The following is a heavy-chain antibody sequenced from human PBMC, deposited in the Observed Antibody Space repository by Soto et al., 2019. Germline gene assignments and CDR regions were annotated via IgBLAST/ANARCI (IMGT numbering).Heavy chain of an antibody. CDR2: IYYSGST. V-gene: IGHV4-59*01. CDR1: GCCISSYY. J-gene: IGHJ5*02. D-gene: IGHD2-8*01. CDR3: ATELSRMTNVERLHWFDT. Sequence: QVQLQESGPGLVKPSETLSLTCTVSGCCISSYYWSWIRQPPGKGLEWIGYIYYSGSTNYNPFLKSRVTISVATSKNLFSRKLSSVPAADTAAYYCATELSRMTNVERLHWFDTWSQGTLDTVSS.